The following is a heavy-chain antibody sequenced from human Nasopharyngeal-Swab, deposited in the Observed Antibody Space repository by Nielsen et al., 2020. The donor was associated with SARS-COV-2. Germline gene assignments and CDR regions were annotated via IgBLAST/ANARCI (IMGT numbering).Heavy chain of an antibody. CDR3: TTDFYFDY. CDR1: CFIFSASA. CDR2: IGDKDHNYAT. V-gene: IGHV3-73*01. J-gene: IGHJ4*02. Sequence: GESLPISCAASCFIFSASAIHWVRQASGKGLEWVGRIGDKDHNYATTYGASVQGRFTISRDDSKNTAFLQMDSLKTEDTALYYCTTDFYFDYWGQGTLVTVSS.